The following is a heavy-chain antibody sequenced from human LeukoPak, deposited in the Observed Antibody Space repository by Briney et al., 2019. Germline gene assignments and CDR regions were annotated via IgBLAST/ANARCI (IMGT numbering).Heavy chain of an antibody. J-gene: IGHJ4*02. CDR3: AKWYCTTSTCYYDY. CDR2: IYASGGT. CDR1: GFSVSINY. V-gene: IGHV3-66*01. Sequence: PGGSLRLSCAVSGFSVSINYMSWVRQAPGKGLEWVSVIYASGGTFYTDSVKGRFSISRDTSKNTLDLQMNSLRADDTAVYYCAKWYCTTSTCYYDYWGQGTLVTVSS. D-gene: IGHD2-8*01.